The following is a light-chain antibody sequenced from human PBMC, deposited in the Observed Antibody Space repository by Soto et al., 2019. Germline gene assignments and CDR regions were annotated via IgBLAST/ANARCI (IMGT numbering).Light chain of an antibody. CDR3: ETWDGNSWV. CDR2: LEGSGSY. V-gene: IGLV4-60*03. CDR1: SGHSSYI. Sequence: QLVLTQSSSASASLGSSVKLTCTLSSGHSSYIIAWHQQQPGKAPRFLMKLEGSGSYNKGSGVPDRFSGSSSGADRYLTISNLQSEDEADYYCETWDGNSWVFGGGTKVTVL. J-gene: IGLJ3*02.